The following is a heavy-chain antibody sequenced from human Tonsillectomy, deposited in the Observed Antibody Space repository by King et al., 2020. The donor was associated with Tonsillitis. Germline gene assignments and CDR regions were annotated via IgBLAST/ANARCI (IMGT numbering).Heavy chain of an antibody. CDR1: GGSFSGYY. V-gene: IGHV4-34*01. CDR2: INHSGST. D-gene: IGHD5-18*01. J-gene: IGHJ5*02. Sequence: VQLQQWGAGLLKPSETLSLTCAVYGGSFSGYYWSWIRQPPGKGLEWIGEINHSGSTNYNPSLKSRVTISVDTSKNQFSLKLSSVTAAVTAVYYCARGETDTAMVTGWFDPWGQGTLVTVSS. CDR3: ARGETDTAMVTGWFDP.